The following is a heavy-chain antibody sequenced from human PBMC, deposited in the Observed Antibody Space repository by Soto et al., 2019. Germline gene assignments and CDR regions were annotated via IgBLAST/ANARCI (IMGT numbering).Heavy chain of an antibody. J-gene: IGHJ3*02. D-gene: IGHD6-19*01. CDR3: ARYPRRTTSSGWYRPDPHDAFDI. CDR2: IYSGGST. CDR1: GFPVSSNY. V-gene: IGHV3-66*01. Sequence: VGSLRLSCAASGFPVSSNYMSWVRQAPGKGLEWVSVIYSGGSTYYADSVKGRFTISRDNSKNTLYLQMNSLRAEDTAVYYCARYPRRTTSSGWYRPDPHDAFDIWGQGTMVTVSS.